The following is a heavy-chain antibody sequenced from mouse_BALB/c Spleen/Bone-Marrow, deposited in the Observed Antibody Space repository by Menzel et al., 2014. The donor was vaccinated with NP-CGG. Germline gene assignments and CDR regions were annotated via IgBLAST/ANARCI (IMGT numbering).Heavy chain of an antibody. CDR3: ASGPPATSYYALDY. CDR1: GYTFTRYV. V-gene: IGHV1-14*01. D-gene: IGHD3-1*01. J-gene: IGHJ4*01. Sequence: VPLQQSVPELVKPGASVKMSCKASGYTFTRYVIHWVRQKPGQGLEWIGYINPYNDGIKYNEKFKGKATLTSDKSSSTAYMEHSSLTSEDSALYYCASGPPATSYYALDYWGQGTSVTIAS. CDR2: INPYNDGI.